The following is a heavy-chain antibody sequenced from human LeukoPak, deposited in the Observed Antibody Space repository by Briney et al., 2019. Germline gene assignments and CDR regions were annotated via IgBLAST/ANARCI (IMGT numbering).Heavy chain of an antibody. J-gene: IGHJ4*02. CDR1: GFTFSSNS. CDR3: ARLVGADDRYFDY. D-gene: IGHD1-26*01. CDR2: ISSGSSYI. Sequence: GGSLRLSCAASGFTFSSNSMNWVRQASGKGLEWVSSISSGSSYISYAESVKGRFTISRDNAKNSLYLQMNSLRAEDTAVYYCARLVGADDRYFDYWGPGTLVTVSS. V-gene: IGHV3-21*01.